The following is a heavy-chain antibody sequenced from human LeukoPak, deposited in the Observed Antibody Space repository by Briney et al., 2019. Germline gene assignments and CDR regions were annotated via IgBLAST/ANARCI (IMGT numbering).Heavy chain of an antibody. Sequence: GGSLRLSCAASGFILRDYNMNWVRQAPGKGLEWVSFIAISGTYITYADSVKGRFTISRDNAKNSLYLQMNSLRVEDTAVNYCTRDLSATARAYDYWGQGTLVTVSS. CDR3: TRDLSATARAYDY. CDR2: IAISGTYI. J-gene: IGHJ4*02. D-gene: IGHD1-26*01. V-gene: IGHV3-21*01. CDR1: GFILRDYN.